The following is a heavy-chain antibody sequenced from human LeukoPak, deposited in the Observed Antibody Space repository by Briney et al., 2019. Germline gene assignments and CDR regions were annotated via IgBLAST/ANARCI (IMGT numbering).Heavy chain of an antibody. D-gene: IGHD5-24*01. V-gene: IGHV4-39*07. CDR3: ARLGWLQYFDY. CDR2: IYYSGNT. CDR1: GGSISSSSNYS. Sequence: SETLSLTCTVSGGSISSSSNYSWGWIRQPPGKGLEWNGSIYYSGNTYYNPSLKSRVTISVDTSKNQFSLKLSSVTAADTAVYYCARLGWLQYFDYWGQETLVTASS. J-gene: IGHJ4*02.